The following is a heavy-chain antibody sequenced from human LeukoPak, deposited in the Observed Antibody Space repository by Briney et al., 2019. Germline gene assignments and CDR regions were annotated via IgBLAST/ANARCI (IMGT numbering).Heavy chain of an antibody. CDR2: ISSSSSYI. Sequence: GGSLRLSCAASGFTFSSYSMNWVRQAPGKGPEWVSSISSSSSYIYYADSVKGRFTISRDNAKNSLYLQMNSLRAEDTAVYYCARRYYDFWSGYQNWGQGTLVTVSS. J-gene: IGHJ4*02. V-gene: IGHV3-21*01. D-gene: IGHD3-3*01. CDR1: GFTFSSYS. CDR3: ARRYYDFWSGYQN.